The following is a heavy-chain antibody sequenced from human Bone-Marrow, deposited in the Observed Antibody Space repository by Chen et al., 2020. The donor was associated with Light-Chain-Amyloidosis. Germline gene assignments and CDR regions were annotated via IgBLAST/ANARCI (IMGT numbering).Heavy chain of an antibody. CDR2: ITGSGDNT. CDR1: GISFKDFA. CDR3: VKDIKGGIFGSGRDAAFDV. J-gene: IGHJ3*01. V-gene: IGHV3-23*01. D-gene: IGHD3-10*01. Sequence: EVQLLQSGGGLEHPGGSLRLSCVASGISFKDFALSWVRQAPGKGLEWVPGITGSGDNTHYGDCVKGRFTISRDNSKNTLFLQMNSLRVEDTALYYCVKDIKGGIFGSGRDAAFDVWGQGTTVTVSA.